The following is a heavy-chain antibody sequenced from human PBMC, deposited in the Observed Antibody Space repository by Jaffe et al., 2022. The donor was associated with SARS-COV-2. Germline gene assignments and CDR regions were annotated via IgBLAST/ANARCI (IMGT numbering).Heavy chain of an antibody. V-gene: IGHV3-9*01. CDR3: AKAIYDSSSTFDY. CDR2: ISWNSGSI. CDR1: GFTFDDYA. J-gene: IGHJ4*02. Sequence: EVQLVESGGGLVQPGRSLRLSCAASGFTFDDYAMHWVRQAPGKGLEWVSGISWNSGSIGYADSVKGRFTISRDNAKNSLYLQMNSLRAEDTALYYCAKAIYDSSSTFDYWGQGTLVTVSS. D-gene: IGHD3-22*01.